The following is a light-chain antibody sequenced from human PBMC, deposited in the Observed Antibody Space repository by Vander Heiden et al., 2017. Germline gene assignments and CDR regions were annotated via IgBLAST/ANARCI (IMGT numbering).Light chain of an antibody. Sequence: SYVFTQPPSVSVALGPPARITCAGNTIERKSVHWYQQKTGEAPVMVVYDDSERPAGIPERFCGSNSGSTATMTIIRAEAGDEADYYCQVWESSSDHVILGGGTKLTVL. V-gene: IGLV3-21*02. CDR3: QVWESSSDHVI. CDR2: DDS. J-gene: IGLJ2*01. CDR1: TIERKS.